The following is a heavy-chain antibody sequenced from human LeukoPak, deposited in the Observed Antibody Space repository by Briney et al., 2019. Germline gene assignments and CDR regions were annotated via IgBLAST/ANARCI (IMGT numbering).Heavy chain of an antibody. V-gene: IGHV3-21*01. Sequence: GGSLRLSCAASGFTFSSYDMNWVRQAPGKGLEWVSSISRSSTYIYYADSVKGRFTISRDNAKNSLYLQMNSLRAEDTAVYHCVREGGHDYWGQRTLVTVSS. J-gene: IGHJ4*02. D-gene: IGHD2-15*01. CDR3: VREGGHDY. CDR2: ISRSSTYI. CDR1: GFTFSSYD.